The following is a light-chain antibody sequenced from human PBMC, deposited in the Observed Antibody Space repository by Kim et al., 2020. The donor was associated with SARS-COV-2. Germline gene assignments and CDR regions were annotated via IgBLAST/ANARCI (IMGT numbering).Light chain of an antibody. CDR1: QTISSW. Sequence: DIHMTQSPSTLSASMGDRVTITCRASQTISSWLAWYSQTAGKAPKLLIYHASNLQSGVPSRFSSSGSGTEFTLTISSLQPDDFATYYCQQYNSYPWTFGQGTKVDIK. J-gene: IGKJ1*01. V-gene: IGKV1-5*03. CDR3: QQYNSYPWT. CDR2: HAS.